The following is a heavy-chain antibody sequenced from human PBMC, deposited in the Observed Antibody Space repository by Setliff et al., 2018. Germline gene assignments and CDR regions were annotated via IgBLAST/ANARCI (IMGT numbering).Heavy chain of an antibody. J-gene: IGHJ4*02. Sequence: PGGSLRLSCAASGFTFSSYWMSWVRQAPGKGLEWVANIKQDGSEKYYVDSVKGRFTISRDNAKNSLYLQMNSLRAEDTAVYYCASPGYRSAWYYVYWGQGTLVTVSS. CDR1: GFTFSSYW. D-gene: IGHD6-19*01. CDR3: ASPGYRSAWYYVY. V-gene: IGHV3-7*01. CDR2: IKQDGSEK.